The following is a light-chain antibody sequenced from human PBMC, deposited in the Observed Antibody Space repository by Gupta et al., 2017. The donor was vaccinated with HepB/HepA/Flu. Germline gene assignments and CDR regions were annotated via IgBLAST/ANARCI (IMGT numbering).Light chain of an antibody. V-gene: IGKV1-39*01. J-gene: IGKJ1*01. CDR1: QNIHNY. CDR3: QQSYSTSKS. Sequence: DIQMTQSPSSLSASVEDRVTITCRASQNIHNYVNWYQQKPGKAPNLLIYAASNSQSGVPSRFSGSGSGTDFTLTISSLQPEDVATYYCQQSYSTSKSFGQGTKVEIK. CDR2: AAS.